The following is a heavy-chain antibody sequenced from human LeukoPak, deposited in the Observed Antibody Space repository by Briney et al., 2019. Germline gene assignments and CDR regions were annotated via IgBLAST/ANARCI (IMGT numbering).Heavy chain of an antibody. CDR2: IKSDGST. Sequence: GGSLRLSCAASGFTFSSYCMHWVRQAPGKGLVWVSRIKSDGSTNYADSVKGRFTISRDNAKNTVSLQMNSLRAEDTGVYYCARAPSEIGGYYPEYFRHWGKGTLVTVSS. D-gene: IGHD3-22*01. V-gene: IGHV3-74*01. J-gene: IGHJ1*01. CDR3: ARAPSEIGGYYPEYFRH. CDR1: GFTFSSYC.